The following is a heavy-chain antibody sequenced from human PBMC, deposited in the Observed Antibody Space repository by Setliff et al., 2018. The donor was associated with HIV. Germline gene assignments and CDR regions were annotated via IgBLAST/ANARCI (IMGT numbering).Heavy chain of an antibody. CDR1: GFAFDNYC. D-gene: IGHD3-10*01. V-gene: IGHV3-21*01. CDR3: ARLLRGGGDYFDY. J-gene: IGHJ4*02. Sequence: GESLKISCAASGFAFDNYCMTWVRQAPGKGLEWVSSISSSSSYIYYADSLKGRFTISRDNAKNSLYLQMNSLRAEDTAIYYCARLLRGGGDYFDYWGQGTLVTVSS. CDR2: ISSSSSYI.